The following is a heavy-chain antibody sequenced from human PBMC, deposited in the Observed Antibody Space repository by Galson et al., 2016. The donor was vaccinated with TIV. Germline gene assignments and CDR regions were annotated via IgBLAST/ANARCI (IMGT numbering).Heavy chain of an antibody. V-gene: IGHV3-7*01. J-gene: IGHJ4*02. CDR3: ARGNDPGATYSLDY. CDR1: GFTFGRHW. CDR2: IKQDGDYK. D-gene: IGHD1-1*01. Sequence: SLRLSCAASGFTFGRHWMSWVRQAPGKGLEWVANIKQDGDYKYYVDSVKGRFTISRDNAKNSLYLQMNSLRAEDTAVYYCARGNDPGATYSLDYWGQGTLVTVSS.